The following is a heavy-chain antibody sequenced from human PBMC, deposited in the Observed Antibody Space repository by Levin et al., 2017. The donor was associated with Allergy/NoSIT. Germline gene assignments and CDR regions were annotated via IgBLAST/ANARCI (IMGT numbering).Heavy chain of an antibody. D-gene: IGHD6-13*01. Sequence: PGGSLRLSCSASGFTFSSYAMHWVRQAPGKGLEYVSAISSNGGSTYYADSVKGRFTISRDNSKNTLYLQMSSLRAEDTAVYYCVKGGSGAAAGYYFDYWGQGTLVTVSS. CDR3: VKGGSGAAAGYYFDY. CDR2: ISSNGGST. V-gene: IGHV3-64D*06. J-gene: IGHJ4*02. CDR1: GFTFSSYA.